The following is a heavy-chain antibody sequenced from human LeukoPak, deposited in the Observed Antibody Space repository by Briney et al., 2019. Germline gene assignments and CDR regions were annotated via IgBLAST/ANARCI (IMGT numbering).Heavy chain of an antibody. Sequence: SETLSLTCTLSGGSISTYYWSWIRQPPGKGLEWIEYIYHSGSTNYNPSLKSRVTISVDTSKNQFSLKLSSVTAADTAVYYCARGGGYASPIGYWGQGALVTVSS. D-gene: IGHD5-12*01. CDR1: GGSISTYY. V-gene: IGHV4-59*01. CDR2: IYHSGST. J-gene: IGHJ4*02. CDR3: ARGGGYASPIGY.